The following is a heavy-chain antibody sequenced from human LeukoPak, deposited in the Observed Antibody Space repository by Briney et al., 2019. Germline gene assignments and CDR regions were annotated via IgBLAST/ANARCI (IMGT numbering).Heavy chain of an antibody. Sequence: ASVKVSCKTSGYIFSDYGISWVRQAPGQGLEWVGWISVYNGYTKYVQKFQGRVTMTTDTSTSTAYMELRSLRSDDTAVYYCASSKWSAGGNYYYYMDVWGKGTTVTVSS. V-gene: IGHV1-18*01. CDR2: ISVYNGYT. J-gene: IGHJ6*03. CDR1: GYIFSDYG. D-gene: IGHD6-13*01. CDR3: ASSKWSAGGNYYYYMDV.